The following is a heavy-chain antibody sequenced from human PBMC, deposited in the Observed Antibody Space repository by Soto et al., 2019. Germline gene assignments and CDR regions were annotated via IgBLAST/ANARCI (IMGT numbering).Heavy chain of an antibody. CDR3: ARDTPPLLRYFDWRYPSCPIYGMDV. CDR2: ISSSSSTI. D-gene: IGHD3-9*01. CDR1: GFTFSSYS. J-gene: IGHJ6*02. Sequence: PGGSLRLSCAASGFTFSSYSMNWVRQAPGKGLEWVSYISSSSSTIYYADSVKGRFTISRDNAKNSLYLQMNSLRDEDTAVYYCARDTPPLLRYFDWRYPSCPIYGMDVWGQGTTVTVSS. V-gene: IGHV3-48*02.